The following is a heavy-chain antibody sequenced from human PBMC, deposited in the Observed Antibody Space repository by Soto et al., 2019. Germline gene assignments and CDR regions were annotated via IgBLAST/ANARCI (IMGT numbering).Heavy chain of an antibody. CDR1: GGTFSSYA. V-gene: IGHV1-69*12. D-gene: IGHD5-12*01. Sequence: QVQLVQSGAEVKKPGSSVKVSCKASGGTFSSYAISWVRQAPGQGLEWMGGIIPIFGTANYAQKFQRRVTITADESTSTAYMELSGLRSEDTAVYYCARDLGQEMATGRPGDYFDYWGQGTLVTVSS. CDR3: ARDLGQEMATGRPGDYFDY. J-gene: IGHJ4*02. CDR2: IIPIFGTA.